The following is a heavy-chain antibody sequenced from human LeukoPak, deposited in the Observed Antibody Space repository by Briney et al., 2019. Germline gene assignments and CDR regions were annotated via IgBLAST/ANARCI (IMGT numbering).Heavy chain of an antibody. J-gene: IGHJ4*02. CDR3: ARERQWLVRSLNPFDY. V-gene: IGHV6-1*01. D-gene: IGHD6-19*01. Sequence: SQTLSLTCALSGDSVSSNSAAWNWIRQSPSRGLEWLGRTYYRSKWYNDYAVSVKSRITINPDTSKNQFSLQLNSVTPEDTAVYYCARERQWLVRSLNPFDYWGQGTLVTVSS. CDR2: TYYRSKWYN. CDR1: GDSVSSNSAA.